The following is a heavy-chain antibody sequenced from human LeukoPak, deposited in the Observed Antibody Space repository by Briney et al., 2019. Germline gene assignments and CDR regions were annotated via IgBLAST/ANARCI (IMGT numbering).Heavy chain of an antibody. CDR2: IYYSGST. Sequence: PSETLSLTCTVSGGSISSYYWSWIRQPPGKGLEWIGYIYYSGSTNYNPSLKSRVTISVDTSKNQFSLKLSSVTAADTAVYYCARAGRGALFDICGQGTMVTVSS. CDR1: GGSISSYY. V-gene: IGHV4-59*01. D-gene: IGHD4/OR15-4a*01. CDR3: ARAGRGALFDI. J-gene: IGHJ3*02.